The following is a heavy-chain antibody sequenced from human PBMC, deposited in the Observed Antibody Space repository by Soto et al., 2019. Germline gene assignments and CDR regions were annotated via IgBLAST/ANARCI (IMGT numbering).Heavy chain of an antibody. CDR3: AREMIVVVHPPIDY. CDR2: IWYDGSNK. D-gene: IGHD3-22*01. V-gene: IGHV3-33*01. J-gene: IGHJ4*02. Sequence: GGSVRLSCAPAGFTSSSYGIHWARQAPGKGLEWVAVIWYDGSNKYYADSVKGRFTISRDNSKNTLYLQMNSLRVEDTAVYYCAREMIVVVHPPIDYWGQGTLVTVSS. CDR1: GFTSSSYG.